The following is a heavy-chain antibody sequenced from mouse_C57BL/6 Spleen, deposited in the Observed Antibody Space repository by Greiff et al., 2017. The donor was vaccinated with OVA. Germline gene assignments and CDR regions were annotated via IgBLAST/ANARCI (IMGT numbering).Heavy chain of an antibody. J-gene: IGHJ3*01. V-gene: IGHV1-47*01. CDR2: FHPYNDDT. CDR1: GYTFTTYP. CDR3: ARPESSGYSSWFAY. D-gene: IGHD3-2*02. Sequence: VHLVESGAELVKPGASVKMSCKASGYTFTTYPIEWMKQNHGKSLEWIGNFHPYNDDTKYNEKFKGKATLTVEKSSSTVYLELSRLTSDDSAVYYCARPESSGYSSWFAYWGQGTLVTVSA.